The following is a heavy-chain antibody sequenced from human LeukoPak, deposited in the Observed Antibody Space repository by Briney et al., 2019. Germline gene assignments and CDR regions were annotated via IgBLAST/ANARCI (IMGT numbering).Heavy chain of an antibody. V-gene: IGHV4-59*08. CDR2: VYYTGST. D-gene: IGHD6-6*01. CDR3: ARHFAYSSSSYFDY. CDR1: GGSVSNYY. J-gene: IGHJ4*02. Sequence: ASETLSLTCSVSGGSVSNYYWSWIRQPPGKGLEWIGYVYYTGSTNYNPSLKSRVTMFEDKSKNQFSLRLYSVTVADTAVYYCARHFAYSSSSYFDYWGRGSLVTVSS.